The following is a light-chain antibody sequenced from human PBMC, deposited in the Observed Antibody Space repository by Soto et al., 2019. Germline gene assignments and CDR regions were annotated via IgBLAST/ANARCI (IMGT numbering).Light chain of an antibody. Sequence: EIVLTQSPATLSVSPGERATLSCRASQSVNSLLAWYQQKPGQAPRLLIYRTSTRAAGIPARFSGSGSGTEFTLTISSLQSEDFEVYYCQQYNDWPITLGQGTRLEIK. CDR1: QSVNSL. V-gene: IGKV3-15*01. CDR3: QQYNDWPIT. J-gene: IGKJ5*01. CDR2: RTS.